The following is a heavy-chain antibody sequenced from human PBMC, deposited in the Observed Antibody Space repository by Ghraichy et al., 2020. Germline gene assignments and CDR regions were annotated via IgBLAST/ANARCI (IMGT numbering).Heavy chain of an antibody. Sequence: GGSLRLSCAASGFTLRSYTLTWVRQPPGKGLEWVSGISGVGDRTDYADSVKGRFTISKDNSKNTLYLQMNNQRVEDTALYYCAKGAIHYYYGLDVWGQGTTVTVSS. CDR3: AKGAIHYYYGLDV. CDR1: GFTLRSYT. V-gene: IGHV3-23*01. D-gene: IGHD3-3*01. J-gene: IGHJ6*02. CDR2: ISGVGDRT.